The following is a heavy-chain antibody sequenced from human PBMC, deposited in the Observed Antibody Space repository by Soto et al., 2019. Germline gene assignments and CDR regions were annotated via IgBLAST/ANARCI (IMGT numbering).Heavy chain of an antibody. V-gene: IGHV3-23*01. J-gene: IGHJ4*02. D-gene: IGHD4-17*01. CDR2: ISGSGGST. CDR3: AKETAVTTWFDY. CDR1: GFTFSSYA. Sequence: EVQLLESGGGLVQPGGSLRLSCAASGFTFSSYAMSWVRQAPGKGLEWVSAISGSGGSTYYADSVKGRFTISRDNSKNTRYQQMNSLRAEDTAVYYCAKETAVTTWFDYWGQGTLVTVSS.